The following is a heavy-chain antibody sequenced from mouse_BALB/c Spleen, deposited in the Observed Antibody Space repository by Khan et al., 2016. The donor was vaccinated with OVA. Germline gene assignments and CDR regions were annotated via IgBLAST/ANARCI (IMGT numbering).Heavy chain of an antibody. CDR2: INPSTAYT. CDR1: GYTFINYW. CDR3: ARRGLRWDFDY. Sequence: QMQLEESGAELAKPGASVKMSCKASGYTFINYWILWVKQRPGQGLEWIGYINPSTAYTEYNQNFKDKATLTADKSSRTAYMQLSSLTSEDSAVYYCARRGLRWDFDYWGQGTTLTVSS. V-gene: IGHV1-7*01. D-gene: IGHD1-1*01. J-gene: IGHJ2*01.